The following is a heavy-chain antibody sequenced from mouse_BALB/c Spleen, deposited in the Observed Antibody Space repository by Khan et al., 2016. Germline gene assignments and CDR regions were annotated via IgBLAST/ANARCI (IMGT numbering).Heavy chain of an antibody. J-gene: IGHJ3*01. V-gene: IGHV1-9*01. D-gene: IGHD3-1*01. Sequence: VRLLPSGAALMKPGASVKISCKATGYTFTSCWIEWVKQRPGHGLEWIGEILPGSDTTDNYEKFKDRAAFTADTSSNTATMQLSRLRSEDTAADYGAREELGASLVYWGQGTRVTVSA. CDR1: GYTFTSCW. CDR2: ILPGSDTT. CDR3: AREELGASLVY.